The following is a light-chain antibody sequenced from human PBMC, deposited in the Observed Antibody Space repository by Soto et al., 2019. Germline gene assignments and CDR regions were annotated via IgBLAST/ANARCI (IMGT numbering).Light chain of an antibody. CDR2: GAS. Sequence: EIVMTQPPATLSVSPGERATLSCRVSQSVSSNLAWYQQKPGQAPRLLIYGASTRATGIPARFSGSGSGTEFTLTISSLQSEDFAVYYCQQYNNWPPWTFGQGTKVEIK. CDR1: QSVSSN. J-gene: IGKJ1*01. CDR3: QQYNNWPPWT. V-gene: IGKV3-15*01.